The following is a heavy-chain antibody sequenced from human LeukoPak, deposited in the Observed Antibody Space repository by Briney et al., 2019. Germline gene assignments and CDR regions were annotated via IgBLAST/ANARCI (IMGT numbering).Heavy chain of an antibody. V-gene: IGHV3-30*02. Sequence: PGGSLRLSCAASGFMFSNHGMHWVRQAPGKGLEWVAFIRYDGSNKYYADSVKGQFTISRDNSKNTLYLQMNSLRAEDTAVYYCASHSSGWYSAIDYWGQGTLVTVSS. CDR3: ASHSSGWYSAIDY. CDR1: GFMFSNHG. J-gene: IGHJ4*02. D-gene: IGHD6-19*01. CDR2: IRYDGSNK.